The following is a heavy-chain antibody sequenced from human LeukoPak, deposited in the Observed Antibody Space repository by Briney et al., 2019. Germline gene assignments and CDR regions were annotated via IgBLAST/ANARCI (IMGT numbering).Heavy chain of an antibody. Sequence: GGSLRLSCAASGFTFSSYAMSWVRQAPGKGLEWVANIKQDGSDKYYVDSVKGRFTISRDNAKNSLYLQMNSLRAEDTAVYYCASEYSSSAPYYYYYMDVWGKGTTVTVSS. V-gene: IGHV3-7*01. J-gene: IGHJ6*03. D-gene: IGHD6-6*01. CDR3: ASEYSSSAPYYYYYMDV. CDR1: GFTFSSYA. CDR2: IKQDGSDK.